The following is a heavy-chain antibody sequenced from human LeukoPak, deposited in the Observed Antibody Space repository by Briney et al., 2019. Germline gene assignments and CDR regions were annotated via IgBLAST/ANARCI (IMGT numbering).Heavy chain of an antibody. V-gene: IGHV4-59*11. CDR2: IFYTGTT. Sequence: SETLSLTCTVSGVSINSHYWTWIRQSPGKGLEWIGHIFYTGTTNYNPSLKSRVTMSVDRSRNHFSLKLESVTTADTAVYYCARAGPWQIDPWGQGIPVTVSS. J-gene: IGHJ5*02. CDR1: GVSINSHY. CDR3: ARAGPWQIDP. D-gene: IGHD3-10*01.